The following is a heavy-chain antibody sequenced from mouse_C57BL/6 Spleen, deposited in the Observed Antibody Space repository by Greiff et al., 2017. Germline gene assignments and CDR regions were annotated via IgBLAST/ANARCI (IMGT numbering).Heavy chain of an antibody. Sequence: QVQLQQPGAELVMPGASVKLSCKASGYTFTSYWMHWVKQRPGQGLEWIGEIDPSDSYTNYNQKFKGKSTLTVDKSSSTAYMQLSSLTSEDSAVYYCARWDSNYAYYYAMDYWGQGTSVTVSS. J-gene: IGHJ4*01. D-gene: IGHD2-5*01. CDR2: IDPSDSYT. V-gene: IGHV1-69*01. CDR3: ARWDSNYAYYYAMDY. CDR1: GYTFTSYW.